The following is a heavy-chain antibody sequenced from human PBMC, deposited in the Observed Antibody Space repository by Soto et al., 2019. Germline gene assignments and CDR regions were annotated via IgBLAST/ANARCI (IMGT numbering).Heavy chain of an antibody. CDR1: GYTFTSYD. CDR3: ARGLWFGDRTPFNWFDS. CDR2: MNPNSGNT. V-gene: IGHV1-8*01. Sequence: ASVKVSCKASGYTFTSYDINWVRQATGQGLEWMGWMNPNSGNTGYAQKFQGRVTMTRNTSISTAYMELSSLRSEDTAVYYCARGLWFGDRTPFNWFDSWGQGTLVTVSS. D-gene: IGHD3-10*01. J-gene: IGHJ5*01.